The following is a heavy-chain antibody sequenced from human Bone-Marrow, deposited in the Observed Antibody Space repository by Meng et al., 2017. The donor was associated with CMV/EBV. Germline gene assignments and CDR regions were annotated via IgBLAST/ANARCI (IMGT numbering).Heavy chain of an antibody. CDR1: GFTFSSYG. J-gene: IGHJ3*02. CDR3: ARTYQLLHQEAFDI. V-gene: IGHV3-30*02. D-gene: IGHD2-2*01. Sequence: GESLKISCAASGFTFSSYGMHWVRQAPGKGLEWVAFIRYDGSNKYYADSVKGRFTISRDNSKNTLYLQMNSLRAEDTAVYYCARTYQLLHQEAFDICGQGTMVTVSS. CDR2: IRYDGSNK.